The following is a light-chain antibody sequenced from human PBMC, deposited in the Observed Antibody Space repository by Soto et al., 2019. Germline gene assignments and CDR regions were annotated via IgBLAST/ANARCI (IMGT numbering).Light chain of an antibody. CDR3: CSYAGSYYV. Sequence: QSALTQPRSVSGSPGQSVTISSTGTSSDVGGYNYVSWYQQHPGKAPKLMIYDVSKRPSGVPDRFSGSKSGNTASLTISGLQAEDEADYYCCSYAGSYYVFGTGNKLTVL. CDR1: SSDVGGYNY. CDR2: DVS. V-gene: IGLV2-11*01. J-gene: IGLJ1*01.